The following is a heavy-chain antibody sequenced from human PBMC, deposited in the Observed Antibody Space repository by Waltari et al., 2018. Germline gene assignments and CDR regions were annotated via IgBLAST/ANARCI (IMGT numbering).Heavy chain of an antibody. Sequence: QAHLAQSRAEVKKPGASVQVSCKASAGTFSRFATRWVLQAPGTRLEGLGAIMPNFGTTHYAKKFQGRVKITADESTSTVYMELGSLRSEDSAVYYCASEGGGYCTPNSCYSYFESWGQGTLVTVSS. D-gene: IGHD2-2*01. CDR3: ASEGGGYCTPNSCYSYFES. CDR2: IMPNFGTT. CDR1: AGTFSRFA. V-gene: IGHV1-69*01. J-gene: IGHJ4*02.